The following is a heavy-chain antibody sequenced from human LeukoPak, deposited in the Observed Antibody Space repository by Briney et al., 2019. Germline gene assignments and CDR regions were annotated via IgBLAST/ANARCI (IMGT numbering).Heavy chain of an antibody. D-gene: IGHD6-13*01. J-gene: IGHJ4*02. CDR1: GFTFSNS. V-gene: IGHV3-30*18. CDR2: ISFDGSNK. Sequence: TGGSLRLSCAASGFTFSNSQAPGKGLEWVAVISFDGSNKYYADSVKGRFTISRDNSKNTLYLQMNSLRAEDTAVYYCAKVGYSSSWRYFDYWGQGTLVTVSS. CDR3: AKVGYSSSWRYFDY.